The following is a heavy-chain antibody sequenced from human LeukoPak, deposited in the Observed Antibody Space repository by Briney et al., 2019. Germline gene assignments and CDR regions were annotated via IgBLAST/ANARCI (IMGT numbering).Heavy chain of an antibody. V-gene: IGHV4-4*07. CDR1: GGSISSYY. D-gene: IGHD4-23*01. CDR2: IYTSGST. Sequence: SETLSLTCTVSGGSISSYYWSWIRQPAWKGLEWIGRIYTSGSTNYNPSLKSRVTMSVDTSKNQFSLKLSSVTAADTAVYYCARDGGPGFYYYYYMDVWGKGTTVTVSS. J-gene: IGHJ6*03. CDR3: ARDGGPGFYYYYYMDV.